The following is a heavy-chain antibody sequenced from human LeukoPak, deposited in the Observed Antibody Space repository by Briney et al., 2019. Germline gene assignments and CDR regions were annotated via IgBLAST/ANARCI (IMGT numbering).Heavy chain of an antibody. V-gene: IGHV4-39*07. CDR2: IYSSGST. Sequence: SETLSLTCSVSGASISSGSNYWGWIRQPPGKTLEWIGSIYSSGSTYYNSSLQSRVIIIIDTPKNHFSLTLSSVTAADTAVYYCARVEYDSSGYYLDYWGQGTLVTVSS. J-gene: IGHJ4*02. CDR3: ARVEYDSSGYYLDY. CDR1: GASISSGSNY. D-gene: IGHD3-22*01.